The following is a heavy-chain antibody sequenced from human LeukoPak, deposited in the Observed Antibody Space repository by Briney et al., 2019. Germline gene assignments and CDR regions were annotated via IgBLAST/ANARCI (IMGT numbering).Heavy chain of an antibody. D-gene: IGHD3-10*01. Sequence: GGSLRLSCAASGFTFSDYYMSWIRQAPGKGLEWVSYISSSGSTIYYADSVKGRFTISRDNAKNSLYLQMNSLRAEDTAVYYCATLLWFGESIYYGMDVWGQGTTVTVSS. J-gene: IGHJ6*02. CDR1: GFTFSDYY. CDR3: ATLLWFGESIYYGMDV. V-gene: IGHV3-11*01. CDR2: ISSSGSTI.